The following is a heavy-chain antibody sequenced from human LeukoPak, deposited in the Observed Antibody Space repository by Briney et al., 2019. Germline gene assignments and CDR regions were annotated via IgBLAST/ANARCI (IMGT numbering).Heavy chain of an antibody. CDR3: ASLGGVRDPFYYFDY. Sequence: PPGGSLRLSCAASGFTFSSYEMNWVRQAPGKGLEWVSYISSSSSTIYYADSVKGRFTISRDNAKNSLYLQMNSLRAEGTAVYYCASLGGVRDPFYYFDYWGQGTLVTVSS. V-gene: IGHV3-48*01. J-gene: IGHJ4*02. CDR1: GFTFSSYE. D-gene: IGHD3-10*01. CDR2: ISSSSSTI.